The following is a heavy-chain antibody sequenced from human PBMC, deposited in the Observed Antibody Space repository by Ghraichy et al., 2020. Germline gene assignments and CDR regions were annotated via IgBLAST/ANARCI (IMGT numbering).Heavy chain of an antibody. J-gene: IGHJ4*02. CDR1: GFTFSSYA. CDR3: AKERVGATGLDY. Sequence: GALRLSCAASGFTFSSYAMSWVRQAPGKGLEWVSAISGSGGSTYYADSVKGRFTISRDNSKNTLYLQMNSLRAEDTAVYYCAKERVGATGLDYWGQGTLVTVSS. D-gene: IGHD1-26*01. V-gene: IGHV3-23*01. CDR2: ISGSGGST.